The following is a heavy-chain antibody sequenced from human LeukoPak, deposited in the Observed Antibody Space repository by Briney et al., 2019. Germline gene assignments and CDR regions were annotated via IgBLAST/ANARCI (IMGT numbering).Heavy chain of an antibody. CDR1: GFTFSSYS. D-gene: IGHD3-16*01. CDR2: ISSSSSYI. CDR3: ARGLRKGMDV. Sequence: PGGSLRLSCAASGFTFSSYSMNWVRQAPGKGLEWVSSISSSSSYIYYADSVKGRFTISRDNAKNSLYLKMNSLRAEDTAVYYCARGLRKGMDVWGQGTTVTVSS. J-gene: IGHJ6*02. V-gene: IGHV3-21*01.